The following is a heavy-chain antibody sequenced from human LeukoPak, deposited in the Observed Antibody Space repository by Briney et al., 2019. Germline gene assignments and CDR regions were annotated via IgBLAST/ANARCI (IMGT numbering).Heavy chain of an antibody. Sequence: ASVKVSCKASGYTFTSYGISWVRQAPGQGLEWMGRIIPILGIANYAQKFQGRVTITADKSTSTAYMELSSLRSEDTAVYYCARDLDYYDSSGPPIAFDIWGQGTMVTVSS. CDR2: IIPILGIA. CDR3: ARDLDYYDSSGPPIAFDI. J-gene: IGHJ3*02. D-gene: IGHD3-22*01. V-gene: IGHV1-69*04. CDR1: GYTFTSYG.